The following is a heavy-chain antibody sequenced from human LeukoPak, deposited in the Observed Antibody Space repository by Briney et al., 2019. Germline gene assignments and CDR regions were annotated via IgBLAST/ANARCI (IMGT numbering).Heavy chain of an antibody. J-gene: IGHJ3*02. CDR2: IYHSGST. D-gene: IGHD2-15*01. V-gene: IGHV4-59*12. CDR3: ASGYCSGGSCYSGDI. Sequence: ASETLSLTCTVSGGSISSYYWSWIRQPPGKGLEWIGYIYHSGSTYYNPSLKSRVTISVDRSKNQFSLKLSSVTAADTAVYYCASGYCSGGSCYSGDIWGQGTMVTVSS. CDR1: GGSISSYY.